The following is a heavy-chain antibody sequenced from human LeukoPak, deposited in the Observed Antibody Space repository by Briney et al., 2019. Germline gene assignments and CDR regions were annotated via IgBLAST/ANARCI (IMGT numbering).Heavy chain of an antibody. CDR1: GGSISSYY. CDR3: AGDSSTWWFDY. D-gene: IGHD6-13*01. CDR2: IYYSGST. Sequence: SETLSLTCTVSGGSISSYYWSWIRQPPGKGLEWIAYIYYSGSTNYNPSLKSRVTISLDTSKNQFSLNLRSVTAADTAVYYCAGDSSTWWFDYWGQGTLVTVSS. V-gene: IGHV4-59*12. J-gene: IGHJ4*02.